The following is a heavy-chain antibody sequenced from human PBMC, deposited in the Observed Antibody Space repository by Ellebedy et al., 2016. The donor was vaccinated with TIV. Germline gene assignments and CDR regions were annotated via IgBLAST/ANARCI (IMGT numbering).Heavy chain of an antibody. CDR2: INAGNGNT. CDR3: ARDSGYDPNWTVGF. Sequence: ASVKVSCKATGYTFTSYAMHWVRQAPGQRLEWMGWINAGNGNTKYSQNFQGRVTITRDTPANTAYMELSSLTYEDTAVYYCARDSGYDPNWTVGFWGQGTLITVSS. D-gene: IGHD5-12*01. V-gene: IGHV1-3*01. CDR1: GYTFTSYA. J-gene: IGHJ4*02.